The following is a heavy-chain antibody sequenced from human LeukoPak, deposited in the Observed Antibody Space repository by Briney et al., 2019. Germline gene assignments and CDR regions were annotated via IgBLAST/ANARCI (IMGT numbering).Heavy chain of an antibody. CDR3: AREGDGGYNWFDP. V-gene: IGHV1-3*03. J-gene: IGHJ5*02. D-gene: IGHD3-16*01. CDR2: INAGNGNT. CDR1: GYTFTSYA. Sequence: ASVKVSCKASGYTFTSYAMHWVRQAPGQRLEWMGWINAGNGNTKYSQEFQGRVTITRDTSASTAYMELSSLRSEDMAVYYCAREGDGGYNWFDPWGQGTLVTVSS.